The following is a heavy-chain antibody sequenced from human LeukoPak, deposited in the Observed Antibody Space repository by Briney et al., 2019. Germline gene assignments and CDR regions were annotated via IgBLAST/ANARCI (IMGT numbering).Heavy chain of an antibody. V-gene: IGHV1-46*01. J-gene: IGHJ4*02. CDR3: ARDRSPSARYFNY. Sequence: ASVKVSFKTSSYTFTSYYMNWVRQAPGQGLEWMGMINPSGGSTSYAQKFQGRVTMTRDTSTSTVYMELNSLTSEDTALYYCARDRSPSARYFNYWGQGTLVTVSS. CDR2: INPSGGST. CDR1: SYTFTSYY. D-gene: IGHD2-15*01.